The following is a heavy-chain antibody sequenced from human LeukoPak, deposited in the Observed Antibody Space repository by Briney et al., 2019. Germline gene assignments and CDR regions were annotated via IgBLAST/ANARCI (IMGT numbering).Heavy chain of an antibody. CDR3: AKAPITGMAPPDY. CDR1: GFTFAGDG. Sequence: PGGSLRLSCAASGFTFAGDGMSWVRQAPGKGLEWVSGISWNSGSIGYADSVKGRFTISRDNAKNSLYLQMNSLRAEDTALYYCAKAPITGMAPPDYWGQGTLVTVSS. V-gene: IGHV3-9*01. D-gene: IGHD1-20*01. J-gene: IGHJ4*02. CDR2: ISWNSGSI.